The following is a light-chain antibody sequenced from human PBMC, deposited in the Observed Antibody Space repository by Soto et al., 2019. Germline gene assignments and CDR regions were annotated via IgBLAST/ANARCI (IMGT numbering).Light chain of an antibody. CDR2: GAS. Sequence: IQMTQSPSSLSASVGDRVTIPCRASQGIRNDLGWYQQKPGKAPKRLIYGASNLQSGVPPRFSGSGSGTDFTLAISSLQPEDSATYYCLQDINYPWTFGQGTKVDIK. CDR1: QGIRND. V-gene: IGKV1-6*01. J-gene: IGKJ1*01. CDR3: LQDINYPWT.